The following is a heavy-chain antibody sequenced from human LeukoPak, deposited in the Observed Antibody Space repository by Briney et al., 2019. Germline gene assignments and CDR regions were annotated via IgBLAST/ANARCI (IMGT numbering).Heavy chain of an antibody. D-gene: IGHD3-22*01. Sequence: ASVKVSCKASGYTFTGYYMHWVRQAPGQGLEWMGWINPNSGGTNYAQKFQGRVTMTRDTSISTAYMELSRLRSDDTAVYYCARDLSLPQYYYDSSGYYAPPRGFDYWGQGTLVTVSS. CDR3: ARDLSLPQYYYDSSGYYAPPRGFDY. CDR1: GYTFTGYY. V-gene: IGHV1-2*02. CDR2: INPNSGGT. J-gene: IGHJ4*02.